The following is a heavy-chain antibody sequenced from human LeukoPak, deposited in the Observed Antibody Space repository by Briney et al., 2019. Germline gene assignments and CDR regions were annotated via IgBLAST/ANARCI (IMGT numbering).Heavy chain of an antibody. Sequence: ASVKVSCKASGYTFTSYDINWVRQATGQGLEWMGWVNPNSGNTGYAQKFQGRVTMTRNTSISTVYMELSSLRSEDTAVYYCARMGGYDSSGEVDYWGQGTLVTVSS. J-gene: IGHJ4*02. V-gene: IGHV1-8*01. CDR2: VNPNSGNT. CDR3: ARMGGYDSSGEVDY. CDR1: GYTFTSYD. D-gene: IGHD3-22*01.